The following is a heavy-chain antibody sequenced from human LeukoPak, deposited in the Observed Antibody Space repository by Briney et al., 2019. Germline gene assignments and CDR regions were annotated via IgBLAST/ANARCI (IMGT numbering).Heavy chain of an antibody. D-gene: IGHD6-19*01. CDR2: INGYNGNT. CDR1: GYTFTRNG. V-gene: IGHV1-18*04. CDR3: AREGWGTCSSGPYYFDY. J-gene: IGHJ4*02. Sequence: GASVKVSCKASGYTFTRNGISWVRQAPGQGPEWMGWINGYNGNTKYAQKLQGRVTMTTATSTTTADMELTSLRSDDPGVYYCAREGWGTCSSGPYYFDYWGQGALITVSS.